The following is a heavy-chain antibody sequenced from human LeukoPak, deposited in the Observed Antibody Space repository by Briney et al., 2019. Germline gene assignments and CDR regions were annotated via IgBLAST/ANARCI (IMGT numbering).Heavy chain of an antibody. CDR3: ARDQYYYDSSGYYWGALDY. D-gene: IGHD3-22*01. V-gene: IGHV3-21*01. J-gene: IGHJ4*02. CDR2: ISSSSSYI. CDR1: GFTFSSYS. Sequence: GGSLRLSCAASGFTFSSYSMNWVRQAPGKGLEWVSSISSSSSYIYYADSVKGRFTISRDNAKNSLYLQMNSLRAEDTAVYYCARDQYYYDSSGYYWGALDYWGQGTLVTVSS.